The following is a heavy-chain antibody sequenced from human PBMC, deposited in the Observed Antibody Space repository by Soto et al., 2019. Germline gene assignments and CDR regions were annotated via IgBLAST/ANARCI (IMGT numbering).Heavy chain of an antibody. CDR2: ISAYNGDT. Sequence: ASVKVSCKASGYTFITHGISWVRQAPGQGLEWMGWISAYNGDTNYAQNVQGRVTMTTDTSTSTAYMELRSLRSDDTAVYYCARDAYCSESGCYSDDFQHWGQGTLVTVSS. J-gene: IGHJ1*01. CDR1: GYTFITHG. CDR3: ARDAYCSESGCYSDDFQH. V-gene: IGHV1-18*01. D-gene: IGHD2-15*01.